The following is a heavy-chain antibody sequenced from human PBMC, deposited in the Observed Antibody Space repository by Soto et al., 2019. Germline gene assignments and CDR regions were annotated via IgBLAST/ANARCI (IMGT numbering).Heavy chain of an antibody. CDR2: INHSGST. CDR1: GGSFSGYY. Sequence: QVQLQQWGAGLLKPSETLSLTCAVYGGSFSGYYWSWIRQPPGKGLEWIGEINHSGSTNYNPSLKSRVTTSVDTSKNQFSLKLSSVTAADTAVYYCAREAGPNDAFDIWGQGTMVTVSS. J-gene: IGHJ3*02. CDR3: AREAGPNDAFDI. V-gene: IGHV4-34*01. D-gene: IGHD6-13*01.